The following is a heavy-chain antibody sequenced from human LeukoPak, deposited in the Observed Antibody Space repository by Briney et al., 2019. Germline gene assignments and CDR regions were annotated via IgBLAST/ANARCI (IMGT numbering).Heavy chain of an antibody. D-gene: IGHD6-13*01. CDR1: GYTFTGYY. J-gene: IGHJ6*02. V-gene: IGHV1-18*04. CDR2: ISAYNGNT. CDR3: ARDMRFAAAGNDYYYYGMDV. Sequence: RASVKVSCKASGYTFTGYYMHWVRQAPGQGLEWMGWISAYNGNTNYAQKLQGRVTMTTDTSTSTAYMELRSLRSDDTAVYYCARDMRFAAAGNDYYYYGMDVWGQGTTVTVSS.